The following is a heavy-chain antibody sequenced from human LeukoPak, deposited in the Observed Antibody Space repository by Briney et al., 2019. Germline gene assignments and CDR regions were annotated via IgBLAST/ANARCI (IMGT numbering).Heavy chain of an antibody. Sequence: PLETLSLTCSVSGGSIRSYYWTWIRQPPGKGLEWIGYVFHSGNSNYNPSLQSRVTISVDTSKNQFSLKLSSVTAADTAVYYCARTYYYDNNGYGGDFDYWGQGTLVTVSS. D-gene: IGHD3-22*01. CDR3: ARTYYYDNNGYGGDFDY. CDR2: VFHSGNS. J-gene: IGHJ4*02. V-gene: IGHV4-59*08. CDR1: GGSIRSYY.